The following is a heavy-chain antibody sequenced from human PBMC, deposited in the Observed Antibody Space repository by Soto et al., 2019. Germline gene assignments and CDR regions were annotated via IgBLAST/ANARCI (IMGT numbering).Heavy chain of an antibody. Sequence: GGFLRLSCAASGFPFSSYAMSWVRQAPGKGLEWVSAISGSGGSTYYADSVKGRFTISRDNSKNTLYLQMNSLRAEDTAVYYCAKDRSVRSSSSPFDYWGQGTLVTVSS. D-gene: IGHD6-6*01. J-gene: IGHJ4*02. CDR1: GFPFSSYA. CDR3: AKDRSVRSSSSPFDY. V-gene: IGHV3-23*01. CDR2: ISGSGGST.